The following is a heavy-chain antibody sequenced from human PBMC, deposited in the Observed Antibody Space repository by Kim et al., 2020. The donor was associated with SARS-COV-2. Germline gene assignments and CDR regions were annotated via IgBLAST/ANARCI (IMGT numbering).Heavy chain of an antibody. D-gene: IGHD3-10*01. V-gene: IGHV4-34*01. Sequence: SETLSLTCAVYGGSFSGYYWSWIRQPPGKGLEWIGEINHSGSTNYNPSLKSRVTISVDTSKNQFSLKLSSVTAADTAVYYCARGMVRGVEFDYWGQGTLVTVSS. CDR1: GGSFSGYY. J-gene: IGHJ4*02. CDR3: ARGMVRGVEFDY. CDR2: INHSGST.